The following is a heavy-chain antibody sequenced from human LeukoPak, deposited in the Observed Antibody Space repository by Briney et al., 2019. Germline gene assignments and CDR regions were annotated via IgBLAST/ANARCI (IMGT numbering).Heavy chain of an antibody. D-gene: IGHD6-6*01. Sequence: PGGSLRLSCAASGFTFSNYWMSWVRQAPGKGLECVANIKEDGSEKNYVDPVKGRFTTSRDNAKNSLYLQMNSLRAEDTAVYYCARYARGPLDWGQGTLVTVSS. V-gene: IGHV3-7*01. CDR2: IKEDGSEK. CDR3: ARYARGPLD. CDR1: GFTFSNYW. J-gene: IGHJ4*02.